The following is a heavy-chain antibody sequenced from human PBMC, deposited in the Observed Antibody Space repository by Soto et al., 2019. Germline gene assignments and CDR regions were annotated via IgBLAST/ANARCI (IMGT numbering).Heavy chain of an antibody. CDR2: ISGSGGST. J-gene: IGHJ1*01. CDR1: GLTFRTYA. D-gene: IGHD3-16*01. V-gene: IGHV3-23*01. CDR3: ARLHSCYGYDGHRALLSF. Sequence: PGGSLRLSCAAPGLTFRTYAMTWVRQAPGKGLEWVSIISGSGGSTYYANSVQGRFTVSRDDAKNTLILQLSSLRAEDTAVYYCARLHSCYGYDGHRALLSFWGRGSLVTVSS.